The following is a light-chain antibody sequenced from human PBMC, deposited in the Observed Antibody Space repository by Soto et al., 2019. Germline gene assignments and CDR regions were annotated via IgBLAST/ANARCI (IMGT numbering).Light chain of an antibody. J-gene: IGKJ2*01. CDR2: AAS. V-gene: IGKV1-39*01. CDR3: QQSYSTPYT. CDR1: QSIRNN. Sequence: DIQLTQSPSSLSTSVGDRVTITCRASQSIRNNLNWCQQKPRGAPKLLISAASSLQGGVPLRFSGSGSGTDFTLTISSLQPEDFATYYCQQSYSTPYTFGQGTSLEIK.